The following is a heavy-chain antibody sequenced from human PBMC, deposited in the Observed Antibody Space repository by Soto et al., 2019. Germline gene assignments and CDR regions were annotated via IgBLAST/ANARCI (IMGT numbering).Heavy chain of an antibody. CDR1: GVSLHNFA. J-gene: IGHJ6*02. Sequence: QAQLMQSGAEVKKPGSSVKVSCRASGVSLHNFAFCWVRQAPGQGLEWIGGTIPLFGLTNYAQKFQGKVTITAEESRSTAYMEMADLTSEDTAVYYCGSPVAGATLNTYYTYGIDVWGQGTTVTV. D-gene: IGHD1-26*01. V-gene: IGHV1-69*01. CDR3: GSPVAGATLNTYYTYGIDV. CDR2: TIPLFGLT.